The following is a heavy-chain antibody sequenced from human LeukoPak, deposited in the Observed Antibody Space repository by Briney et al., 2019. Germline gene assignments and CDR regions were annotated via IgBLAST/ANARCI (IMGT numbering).Heavy chain of an antibody. CDR1: GFTFSSYW. CDR3: ARAVGALDN. J-gene: IGHJ4*02. Sequence: GGSLRLSCAASGFTFSSYWMSWVRQAPGKGLEWAANIKQDGSQKYYVDSVKGRFTISRDNAKNSLYLRMNSLRAEDAAVYYCARAVGALDNWGQGTLVTVSS. CDR2: IKQDGSQK. V-gene: IGHV3-7*01. D-gene: IGHD1-26*01.